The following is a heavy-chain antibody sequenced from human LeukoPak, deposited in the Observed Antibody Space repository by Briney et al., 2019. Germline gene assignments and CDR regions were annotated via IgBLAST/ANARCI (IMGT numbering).Heavy chain of an antibody. CDR3: ARGRGSSI. CDR1: GNSIGSYY. Sequence: SETLSLTCTLSGNSIGSYYWTWLRQPPGKGLEWIGYVDHSGSTNYNPSLKSRVTISVDTSKNQFSLKLSSVTAADTAVYYCARGRGSSIWGQGTMVTVSS. V-gene: IGHV4-59*12. J-gene: IGHJ3*02. D-gene: IGHD1-26*01. CDR2: VDHSGST.